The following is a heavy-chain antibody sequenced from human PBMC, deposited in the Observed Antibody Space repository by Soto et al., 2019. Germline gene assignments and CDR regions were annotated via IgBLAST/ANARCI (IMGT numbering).Heavy chain of an antibody. CDR2: IYYSGST. V-gene: IGHV4-59*01. CDR1: GGSISSYY. D-gene: IGHD1-26*01. CDR3: ARGRIVGATHYFDY. J-gene: IGHJ4*02. Sequence: SETLSLTCTVSGGSISSYYWSWIRQPPGKGLEWIVYIYYSGSTNYNPSLKSRVTISVDTSKNQFSLKLSSVTAADTAVYYCARGRIVGATHYFDYWGQGTLVTVSS.